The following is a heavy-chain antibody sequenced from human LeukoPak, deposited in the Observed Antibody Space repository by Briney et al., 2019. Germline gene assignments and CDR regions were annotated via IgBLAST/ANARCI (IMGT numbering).Heavy chain of an antibody. CDR1: RGSISSYY. D-gene: IGHD2-2*01. V-gene: IGHV4-59*06. CDR3: ARDVLGYCSSTSCPPDGMDV. CDR2: INYSGST. J-gene: IGHJ6*02. Sequence: SETLSLTCIVSRGSISSYYWSWIRQPPGKGLEWIGYINYSGSTYYNPSLKSRVTISVDTSKNQFSLKLSSVTAADTAVYYCARDVLGYCSSTSCPPDGMDVWGQGTTVTVSS.